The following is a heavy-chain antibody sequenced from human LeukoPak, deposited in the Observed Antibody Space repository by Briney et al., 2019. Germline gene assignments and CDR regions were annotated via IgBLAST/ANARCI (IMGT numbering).Heavy chain of an antibody. D-gene: IGHD3-9*01. CDR1: GGSISSYY. V-gene: IGHV4-59*01. Sequence: RPSETLSLTCTVSGGSISSYYWSWIRQPPGKGLECIGYIYYSGSTNYNPSLKSRVTISVDTSKNQFSLKLSSVTAADTAVYYCARGDILTGSYYFDYWGQGTLVTVSS. CDR2: IYYSGST. J-gene: IGHJ4*02. CDR3: ARGDILTGSYYFDY.